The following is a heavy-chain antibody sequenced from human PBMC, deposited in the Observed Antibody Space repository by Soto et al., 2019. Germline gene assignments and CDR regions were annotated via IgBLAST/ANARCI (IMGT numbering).Heavy chain of an antibody. Sequence: ASVKVSCKVSGYTLTELSMHWVRQAPGKGLEWMGGFDPEDGETIYAQKFQGRVTMTEDTSTDTAYMELSSLRSEDTAVYYCATPTPRGLTYYYGSGSYYDYWGQGTLVTVSS. CDR1: GYTLTELS. V-gene: IGHV1-24*01. CDR3: ATPTPRGLTYYYGSGSYYDY. J-gene: IGHJ4*02. D-gene: IGHD3-10*01. CDR2: FDPEDGET.